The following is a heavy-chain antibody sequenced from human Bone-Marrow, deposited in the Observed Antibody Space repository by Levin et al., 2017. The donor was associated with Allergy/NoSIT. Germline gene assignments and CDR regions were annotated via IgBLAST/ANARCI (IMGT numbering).Heavy chain of an antibody. CDR1: GDNFNNYV. V-gene: IGHV1-69*13. J-gene: IGHJ4*02. CDR2: IMPFFAKR. CDR3: ASTKPPIPTITGEGSLFDY. D-gene: IGHD7-27*01. Sequence: SVKVSCKASGDNFNNYVFSWVRQAPGQGLEWMGAIMPFFAKRYYAHNLQDRITITADGSTSTAYMELNSLRSDDTAMYYCASTKPPIPTITGEGSLFDYWGPGTLVTVSS.